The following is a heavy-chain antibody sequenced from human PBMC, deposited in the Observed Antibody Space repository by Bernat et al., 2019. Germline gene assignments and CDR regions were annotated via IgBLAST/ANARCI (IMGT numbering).Heavy chain of an antibody. CDR2: IYYSGST. Sequence: QVQLQESGPGLVKPSQTLSLTCTVSGGSISSGGYYWSWIRQHPGKGLEWIGYIYYSGSTSYNPSLKRRVNIQVDTSRNRFSLKLGSVTPAEPAGYDCARDQHYSIVSGYCWGMDVWGQGTTVTVSS. CDR1: GGSISSGGYY. CDR3: ARDQHYSIVSGYCWGMDV. V-gene: IGHV4-31*03. J-gene: IGHJ6*02. D-gene: IGHD3-9*01.